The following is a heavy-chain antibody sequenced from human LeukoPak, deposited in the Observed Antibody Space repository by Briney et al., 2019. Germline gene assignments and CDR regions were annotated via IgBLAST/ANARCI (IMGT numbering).Heavy chain of an antibody. CDR3: AKYRGYGDMYYFDY. J-gene: IGHJ4*02. CDR1: GFTFSGYA. CDR2: ISGSGGST. V-gene: IGHV3-23*01. D-gene: IGHD4-17*01. Sequence: PGGSLRLSCAASGFTFSGYAMSWVRQAPGKGLEWVSAISGSGGSTYYADSVKGRFTISRDNSKNTLYLQMNSLRAEDAAVYYCAKYRGYGDMYYFDYWGQGTLVTVSS.